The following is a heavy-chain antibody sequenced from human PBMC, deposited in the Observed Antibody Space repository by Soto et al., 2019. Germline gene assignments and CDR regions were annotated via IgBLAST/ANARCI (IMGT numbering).Heavy chain of an antibody. V-gene: IGHV3-23*01. CDR1: GFTFSSYA. J-gene: IGHJ4*02. CDR3: VKDMDDILTGYGY. Sequence: GGSLRLSCAASGFTFSSYAMSWVRQAPGKGLEWVSAISGSGGSTYYADSVKGRFTISRDNSKNTLYLQMNSLRAEDTAVYYCVKDMDDILTGYGYWGQGTLVTVSS. CDR2: ISGSGGST. D-gene: IGHD3-9*01.